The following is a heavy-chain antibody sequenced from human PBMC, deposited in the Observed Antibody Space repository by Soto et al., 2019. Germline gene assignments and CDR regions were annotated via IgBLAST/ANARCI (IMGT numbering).Heavy chain of an antibody. CDR3: ARDAAVAGTVYYFDY. Sequence: RASVKVSCKASGYTFTSYYMHWVRQAPGQGLEWMGIINPSGGSTSSAQKFQGRVTMTRDTSTSTVYMELSSLRSEDTAVYYCARDAAVAGTVYYFDYWGQRTPVPVSS. J-gene: IGHJ4*02. D-gene: IGHD6-19*01. CDR1: GYTFTSYY. CDR2: INPSGGST. V-gene: IGHV1-46*01.